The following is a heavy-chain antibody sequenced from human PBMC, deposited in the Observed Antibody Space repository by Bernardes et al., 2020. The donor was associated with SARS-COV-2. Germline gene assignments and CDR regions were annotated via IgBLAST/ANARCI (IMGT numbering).Heavy chain of an antibody. D-gene: IGHD3-3*01. CDR1: GFTFNTYW. Sequence: GGSLRLSCAASGFTFNTYWMTWVRQAPGMGLEWLANINQDETERYYVDSVKGRFTISRDNPKNSLYLQMNSLRAEDTALYYCARDFGGGENDYWGQGILVTVSS. CDR2: INQDETER. CDR3: ARDFGGGENDY. V-gene: IGHV3-7*01. J-gene: IGHJ4*02.